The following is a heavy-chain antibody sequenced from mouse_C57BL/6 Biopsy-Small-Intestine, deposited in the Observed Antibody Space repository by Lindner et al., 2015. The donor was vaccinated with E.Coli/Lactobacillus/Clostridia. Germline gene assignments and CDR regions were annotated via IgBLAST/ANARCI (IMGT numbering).Heavy chain of an antibody. CDR2: ISTYNGNT. J-gene: IGHJ1*01. V-gene: IGHV1-74*01. Sequence: SVKVSCKASGYTFTNYGINWVRQAPGQGPEWMGWISTYNGNTNYAQKFRGRVTLATDTPTGTAYLEVSSLTSDDTAVYYCVREAFSDFWSGLGVWGQGTSVTVSS. CDR3: VREAFSDFWSGLGV. D-gene: IGHD1-3*01. CDR1: GYTFTNYG.